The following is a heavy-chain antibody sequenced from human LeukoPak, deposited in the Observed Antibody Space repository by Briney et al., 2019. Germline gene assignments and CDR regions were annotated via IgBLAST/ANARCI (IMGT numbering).Heavy chain of an antibody. D-gene: IGHD3-22*01. CDR3: ARLDYDSSGYSYYSDY. V-gene: IGHV5-51*01. CDR2: IYPGDSDT. CDR1: GYSFTSYW. J-gene: IGHJ4*02. Sequence: GESLKISCKGSGYSFTSYWIGWVRQMPGKGLERMGIIYPGDSDTRYSPSFQGQVTISADKSISTAYLQWSSLKASDTAMYYCARLDYDSSGYSYYSDYWGQGTLVTVSS.